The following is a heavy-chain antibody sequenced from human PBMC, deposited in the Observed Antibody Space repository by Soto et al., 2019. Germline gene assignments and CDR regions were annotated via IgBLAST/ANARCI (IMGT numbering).Heavy chain of an antibody. D-gene: IGHD3-9*01. CDR1: GFTFSSYG. Sequence: GGSLRLSCAASGFTFSSYGMHWVRQAPGKGLEWVAVISYDGSNKYYADSVKGRFTISRDNSKNTLYLQMNSLRAEDTAVYYCAKAPHYDILTPPGFDPWGQGTLVTVSS. J-gene: IGHJ5*02. V-gene: IGHV3-30*18. CDR3: AKAPHYDILTPPGFDP. CDR2: ISYDGSNK.